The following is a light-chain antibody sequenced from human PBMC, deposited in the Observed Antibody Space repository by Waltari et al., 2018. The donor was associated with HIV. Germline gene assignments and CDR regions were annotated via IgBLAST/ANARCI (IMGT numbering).Light chain of an antibody. J-gene: IGKJ3*01. Sequence: EIVLTQSPGTLSLSPGERVTLSCRASQSVSSSYLAWYQQKPGQAPRLLIYGSSSRATGIPDRFSGSGSGTDFTLTISRLEPEDFAVYYCQQYGSSFTFGPGTKVDIK. CDR1: QSVSSSY. CDR3: QQYGSSFT. CDR2: GSS. V-gene: IGKV3-20*01.